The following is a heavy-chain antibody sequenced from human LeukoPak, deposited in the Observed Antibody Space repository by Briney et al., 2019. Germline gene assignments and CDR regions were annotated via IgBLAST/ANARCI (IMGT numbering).Heavy chain of an antibody. CDR2: IYPGDSDT. V-gene: IGHV5-51*01. D-gene: IGHD3-10*01. Sequence: GESLKTSCKGSGYSFTSYWIGWVRQMPGKGLEWMGIIYPGDSDTKYSSSFQGQVTISADKSIRTAYLQWSSLKASDTAMYYCARLKYYGSGSPYYYGMDVWGQGTTVTVSS. CDR1: GYSFTSYW. CDR3: ARLKYYGSGSPYYYGMDV. J-gene: IGHJ6*02.